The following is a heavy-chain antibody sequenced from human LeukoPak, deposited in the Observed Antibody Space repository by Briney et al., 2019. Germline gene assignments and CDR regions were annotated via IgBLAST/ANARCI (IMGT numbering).Heavy chain of an antibody. CDR3: ARDIPVACAFDI. V-gene: IGHV4-59*01. CDR1: GGSISSYY. Sequence: SETLSLTCTVSGGSISSYYWSWLRQPPGKGLEWVGYIYYSRSTNYNPSLKSRVTISVDTYKNQFSLTLSSVTAADTAVYYCARDIPVACAFDIWGQGTMVTVSS. CDR2: IYYSRST. J-gene: IGHJ3*02. D-gene: IGHD6-19*01.